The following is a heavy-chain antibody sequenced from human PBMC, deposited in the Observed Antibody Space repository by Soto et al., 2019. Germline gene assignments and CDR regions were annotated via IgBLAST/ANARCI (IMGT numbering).Heavy chain of an antibody. V-gene: IGHV4-59*01. Sequence: PSEPPSLTLTVSGGSISSYYWSWIRQPPGKGLEWIGYIYYSGSTNYNPSLKSRVTISVDTSKNQFSLKLSSVTAADTAVYYCAREDYDSSGSIVAIDSRGQETIVSLS. CDR3: AREDYDSSGSIVAIDS. CDR1: GGSISSYY. CDR2: IYYSGST. D-gene: IGHD3-22*01. J-gene: IGHJ3*02.